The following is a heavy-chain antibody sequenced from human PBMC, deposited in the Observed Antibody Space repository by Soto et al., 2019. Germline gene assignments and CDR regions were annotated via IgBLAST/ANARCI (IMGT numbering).Heavy chain of an antibody. CDR3: ARGGDGYNFGAVY. CDR2: INPNSGGT. CDR1: GYTFTGYY. V-gene: IGHV1-2*02. D-gene: IGHD2-21*01. J-gene: IGHJ4*02. Sequence: GASVKVSCKASGYTFTGYYMHWVRQAPGQGLEWMGWINPNSGGTNYAQKFQGRVTVTRDKSTNTVYMELRSLRSDDTAVYYCARGGDGYNFGAVYWGQGTPVTVSS.